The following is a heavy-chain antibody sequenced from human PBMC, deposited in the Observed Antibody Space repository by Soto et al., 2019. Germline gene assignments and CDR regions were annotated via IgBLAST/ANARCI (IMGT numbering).Heavy chain of an antibody. Sequence: PSETLSPTCTVSGGSISSGDYYWSGIRQPPGKGLEWIGYIYYSGSTYYNPSLKSRVTISVDTSKNQFSLKLSSVTAADTAVYYCARLQKGSPSAWFDPWGQGTLVTVSS. D-gene: IGHD1-26*01. CDR1: GGSISSGDYY. CDR2: IYYSGST. CDR3: ARLQKGSPSAWFDP. J-gene: IGHJ5*02. V-gene: IGHV4-30-4*01.